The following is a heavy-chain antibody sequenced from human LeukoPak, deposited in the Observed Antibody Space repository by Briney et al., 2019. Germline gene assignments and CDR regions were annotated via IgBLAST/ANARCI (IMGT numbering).Heavy chain of an antibody. D-gene: IGHD4-17*01. V-gene: IGHV4-39*07. CDR2: IYYSGST. Sequence: PSETLSLTXTVSGGSISSSSYYWGWIRQPPGKGLERIGSIYYSGSTNYNPSLKSRVTISVDTSKNQFSLKLSSVTAADTAVYYCAREEGTTVTGFDYWGQGTLVTVSS. CDR3: AREEGTTVTGFDY. CDR1: GGSISSSSYY. J-gene: IGHJ4*02.